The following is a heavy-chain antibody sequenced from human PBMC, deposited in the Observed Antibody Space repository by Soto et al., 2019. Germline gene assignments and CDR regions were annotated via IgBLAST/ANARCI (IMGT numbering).Heavy chain of an antibody. Sequence: QVQLVQSGAEVKKPGASVKVSCKASGDTFTSYDINWVRQATGQGLEWMGWMNPNSGNTGYAQKFQGRVTMTRNTSISTAYMELSSLRSEDTAVYYCASQPASLDYYGMDVWGQGTTVTVSS. J-gene: IGHJ6*02. V-gene: IGHV1-8*01. CDR1: GDTFTSYD. CDR2: MNPNSGNT. CDR3: ASQPASLDYYGMDV. D-gene: IGHD2-2*01.